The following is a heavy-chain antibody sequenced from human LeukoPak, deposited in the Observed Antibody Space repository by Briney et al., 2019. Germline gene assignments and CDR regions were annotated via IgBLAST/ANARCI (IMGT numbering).Heavy chain of an antibody. J-gene: IGHJ4*02. D-gene: IGHD3-3*01. Sequence: ASVKVSSKASGYTFTGYYMHWVRQAPGQGLEWMGWINPNSGGTNYAQKFQGRVTMTRDTSISTAYMELSRLRSDDTAVYYCARDSLLWSGYGEPFDYWGQGTLVTVSS. CDR1: GYTFTGYY. CDR2: INPNSGGT. CDR3: ARDSLLWSGYGEPFDY. V-gene: IGHV1-2*02.